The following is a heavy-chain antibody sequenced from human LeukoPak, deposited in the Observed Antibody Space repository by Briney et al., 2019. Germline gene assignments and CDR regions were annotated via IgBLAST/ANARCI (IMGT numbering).Heavy chain of an antibody. Sequence: GGSLRLSCAASGFTVSSNYMSWVRQAPGKGLEWVSVIYSGGSTYYADSVKGRFTISRDNSKNTLYLQMNSLRAEDTAVYYCARDDDGYGGMDVWGQGTTVTVSS. CDR3: ARDDDGYGGMDV. J-gene: IGHJ6*02. CDR1: GFTVSSNY. CDR2: IYSGGST. V-gene: IGHV3-66*01. D-gene: IGHD5-24*01.